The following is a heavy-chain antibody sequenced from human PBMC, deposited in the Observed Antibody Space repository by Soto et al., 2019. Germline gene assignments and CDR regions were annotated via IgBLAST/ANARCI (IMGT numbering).Heavy chain of an antibody. CDR2: IYYTGKT. D-gene: IGHD2-15*01. J-gene: IGHJ5*02. V-gene: IGHV4-31*03. CDR1: GDSLNIGVYY. CDR3: ARDGSSTANWNDP. Sequence: PSETLSLTRTVSGDSLNIGVYYWTWIRQHPGKGLDWMGYIYYTGKTYYKPSLESRLTMEVDTSKNQFSLKLSSVTAADTGVYYFARDGSSTANWNDPWGQGTPVTVSS.